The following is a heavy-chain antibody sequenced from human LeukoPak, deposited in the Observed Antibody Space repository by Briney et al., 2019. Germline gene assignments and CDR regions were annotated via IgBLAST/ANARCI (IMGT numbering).Heavy chain of an antibody. D-gene: IGHD3-3*02. V-gene: IGHV1-18*01. J-gene: IGHJ4*02. CDR2: ISGNNDYT. Sequence: ASVKVSCKASGYTFSDFAITWVRQAPGQGLEWMGWISGNNDYTNYAQKFEGRVTMTTDTSTTTGFLELRSLRSDDTAVYYCARGAWVAFRDLPQLDFWGQGTLVTVSS. CDR1: GYTFSDFA. CDR3: ARGAWVAFRDLPQLDF.